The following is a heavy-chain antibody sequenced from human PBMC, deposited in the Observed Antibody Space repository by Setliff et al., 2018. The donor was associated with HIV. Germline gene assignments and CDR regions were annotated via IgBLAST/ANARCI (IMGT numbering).Heavy chain of an antibody. CDR2: ISYDGNIK. D-gene: IGHD1-7*01. CDR1: GFTFSSYG. Sequence: GGSLRLSCAASGFTFSSYGMHWVRQAPGKGLEWVAVISYDGNIKYYADSVKDRFTISRDNSKNTLYLQMNSLRVEDTAFYSCATSQGKNYWGFDFWGQGTLVTVSS. CDR3: ATSQGKNYWGFDF. V-gene: IGHV3-30*03. J-gene: IGHJ4*02.